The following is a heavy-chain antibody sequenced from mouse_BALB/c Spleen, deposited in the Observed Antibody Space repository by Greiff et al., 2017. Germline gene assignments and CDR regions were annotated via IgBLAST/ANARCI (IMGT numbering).Heavy chain of an antibody. CDR3: ARGRDAMDY. CDR1: GFTFSDYG. CDR2: ISNLAYSI. Sequence: EVKVVESGGGLVQPGGSRKLSCAASGFTFSDYGMAWVRQAPGKGPEWVAFISNLAYSIYYADTVTGRFTISRENAKNTLYLEMSSLRSEDTAMYYCARGRDAMDYWGQGTSVTVSS. V-gene: IGHV5-15*02. J-gene: IGHJ4*01.